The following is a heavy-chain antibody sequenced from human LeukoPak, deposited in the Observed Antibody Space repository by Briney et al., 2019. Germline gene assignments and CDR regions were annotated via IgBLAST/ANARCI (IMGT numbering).Heavy chain of an antibody. J-gene: IGHJ5*02. CDR3: AREYDSSWPS. CDR2: LRGRGTAT. Sequence: GGSLRLSCAASGFSFSTFDMTWVRQAPGKGLEWVSALRGRGTATFYADSVKGRFTISRDNSKNTLFVQMNSLRAEDTAVYYCAREYDSSWPSWGQGTLVTVSS. V-gene: IGHV3-23*01. CDR1: GFSFSTFD. D-gene: IGHD3-22*01.